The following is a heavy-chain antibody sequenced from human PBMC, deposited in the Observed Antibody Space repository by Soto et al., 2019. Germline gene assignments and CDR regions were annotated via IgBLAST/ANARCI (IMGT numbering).Heavy chain of an antibody. V-gene: IGHV4-59*01. Sequence: SETLSLTCTVTRSSINSYYWSWIRQPPGKGLEWIGYIYYSGSTNYNPSLKSRVTISVDTSKNQFSLKLSSVTAADTAVYYCARVWGGGFDFWGQGTMVS. CDR3: ARVWGGGFDF. J-gene: IGHJ3*01. CDR1: RSSINSYY. CDR2: IYYSGST. D-gene: IGHD3-10*01.